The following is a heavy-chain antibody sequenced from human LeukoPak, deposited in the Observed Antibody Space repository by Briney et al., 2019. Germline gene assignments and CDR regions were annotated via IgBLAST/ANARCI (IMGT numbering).Heavy chain of an antibody. CDR1: GVSITTYY. CDR2: IYHSGST. J-gene: IGHJ6*03. D-gene: IGHD6-6*01. V-gene: IGHV4-59*13. CDR3: AREDSGSSYYYNYMYG. Sequence: SETLSLTCTVSGVSITTYYWSWIRQPPGKGLEWVGYIYHSGSTNSNPSPKSRVTISVDTSTNKYSLKLSSVTAAYTAVSYCAREDSGSSYYYNYMYGWGKATTVTAS.